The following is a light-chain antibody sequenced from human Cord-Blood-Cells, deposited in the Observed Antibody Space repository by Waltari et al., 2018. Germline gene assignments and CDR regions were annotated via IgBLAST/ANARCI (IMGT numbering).Light chain of an antibody. CDR2: DAS. Sequence: DIQMTQSPSSLSASVGDRVTITCQASQDISNYLNWYQQNPGKAPKLLNYDASNLETGGPSRFSGSGSGTDFTFTISSLQPEDIATYYCQRYDNLLSLTFGGGTKVEIK. CDR3: QRYDNLLSLT. J-gene: IGKJ4*01. CDR1: QDISNY. V-gene: IGKV1-33*01.